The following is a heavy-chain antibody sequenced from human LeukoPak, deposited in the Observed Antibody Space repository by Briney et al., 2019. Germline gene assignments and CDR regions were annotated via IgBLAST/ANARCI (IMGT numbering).Heavy chain of an antibody. CDR1: GYTFTSYD. J-gene: IGHJ4*02. D-gene: IGHD6-6*01. CDR3: ARRVALHSSSPPYYFDY. V-gene: IGHV1-8*03. CDR2: MNPNSGNT. Sequence: ASVKVSCKASGYTFTSYDINWVRQATGQGLEWMGWMNPNSGNTGYAQKFQGRVTITRNTSISTAYRELSSLRSEDTAVYYCARRVALHSSSPPYYFDYWGQGTLVTVSS.